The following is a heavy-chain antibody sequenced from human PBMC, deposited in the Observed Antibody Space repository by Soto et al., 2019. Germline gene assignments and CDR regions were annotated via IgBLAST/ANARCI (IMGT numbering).Heavy chain of an antibody. Sequence: QVQLVESGGGVVQPGRSLRLSCAVSGFTFSSYAMHWVRQAPGKGLEWVAVISYDGSNKYYADSVKSRFTISRDNYKNTLYLQMYGLRADETAVYYCARDGCVVGACFDYWGQGTLVTVSS. CDR1: GFTFSSYA. CDR3: ARDGCVVGACFDY. CDR2: ISYDGSNK. D-gene: IGHD1-26*01. V-gene: IGHV3-30-3*01. J-gene: IGHJ4*02.